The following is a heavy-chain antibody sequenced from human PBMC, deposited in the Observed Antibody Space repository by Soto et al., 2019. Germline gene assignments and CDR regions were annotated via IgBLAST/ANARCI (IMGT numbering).Heavy chain of an antibody. V-gene: IGHV3-23*01. J-gene: IGHJ1*01. CDR2: MIGSGGST. D-gene: IGHD2-2*01. CDR3: GKAIIPASPSRPGH. Sequence: GVSLRLSCSASRFTFSSYAMSCVRQAPGNGVEWVTAMIGSGGSTYYADAVNGPFTISRDNTKNTLYLQMNSLKAEDTAVYYFGKAIIPASPSRPGHCGEGTLVNVSA. CDR1: RFTFSSYA.